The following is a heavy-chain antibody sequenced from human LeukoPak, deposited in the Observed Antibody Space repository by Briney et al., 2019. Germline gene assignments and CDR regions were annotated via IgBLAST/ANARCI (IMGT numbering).Heavy chain of an antibody. V-gene: IGHV4-34*08. Sequence: GSLRLSCAASGFTFSDYYMSWIRQAPGKGLEWIGEINDSGSTNYNPALKSRITISVDTSKNQFSLKLSSMTAADTAVYYCVTPDSSGYYYLSWGQGTLVTVSS. CDR3: VTPDSSGYYYLS. CDR2: INDSGST. J-gene: IGHJ5*02. CDR1: GFTFSDYY. D-gene: IGHD3-22*01.